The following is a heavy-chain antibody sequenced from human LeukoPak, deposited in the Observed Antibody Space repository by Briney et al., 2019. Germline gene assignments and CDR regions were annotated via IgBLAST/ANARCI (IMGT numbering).Heavy chain of an antibody. J-gene: IGHJ4*02. CDR3: ARRDYPPFYSSGVDY. D-gene: IGHD3-22*01. V-gene: IGHV4-34*01. CDR2: INHSGST. Sequence: SETLSLTCAVYGGSFSVYYWSWIRQPPGKGLEWIGEINHSGSTNYNPSLKSRVTISVDTSKNQFSLKLSSVTAADTAVYYCARRDYPPFYSSGVDYWGQGTLVTVSS. CDR1: GGSFSVYY.